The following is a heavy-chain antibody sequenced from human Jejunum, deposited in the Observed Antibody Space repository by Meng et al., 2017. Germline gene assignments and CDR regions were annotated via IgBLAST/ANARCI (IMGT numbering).Heavy chain of an antibody. J-gene: IGHJ4*02. CDR3: ARSGSGWTGGYYFEY. Sequence: ASVKVSCKASGYTFTGYYMHWVRQAPGQGLEWMGWINPNSGGTSSAQKFQGSVTMTRDTSISTTYMELSRLRSDDTAVYYCARSGSGWTGGYYFEYWGQGTLVTVSS. CDR2: INPNSGGT. CDR1: GYTFTGYY. D-gene: IGHD6-19*01. V-gene: IGHV1-2*02.